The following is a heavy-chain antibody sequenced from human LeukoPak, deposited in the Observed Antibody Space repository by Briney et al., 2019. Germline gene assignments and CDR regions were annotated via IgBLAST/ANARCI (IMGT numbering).Heavy chain of an antibody. CDR2: IRGSGGST. D-gene: IGHD2-21*01. CDR3: AKGGVLWCYNY. J-gene: IGHJ4*02. CDR1: GFTFSSYA. Sequence: PGGSLRLSCAASGFTFSSYAMSWVRQAPGKGLEWVSAIRGSGGSTYYTDSVKGRFTISRDNSKNTLYLQMNSLRAEDTAVYYCAKGGVLWCYNYWGQGTLVTVSS. V-gene: IGHV3-23*01.